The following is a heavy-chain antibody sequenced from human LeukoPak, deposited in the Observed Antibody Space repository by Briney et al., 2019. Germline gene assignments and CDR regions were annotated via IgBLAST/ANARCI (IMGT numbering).Heavy chain of an antibody. V-gene: IGHV3-23*01. J-gene: IGHJ4*02. CDR1: GFTFSTYA. Sequence: GGSLRLSCAASGFTFSTYAMSWVRQAPGKGLEWVSAISGSGGATYYADSVKGRFTISRDNSKNTLYLQVSSLRAEDTALYYCARDTHLSYAAGFDCWGQGTLVTVSS. D-gene: IGHD3-10*01. CDR2: ISGSGGAT. CDR3: ARDTHLSYAAGFDC.